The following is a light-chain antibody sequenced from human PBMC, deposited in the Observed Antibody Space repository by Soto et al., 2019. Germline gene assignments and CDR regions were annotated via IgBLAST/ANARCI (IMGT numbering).Light chain of an antibody. CDR3: SSYRRSSTLYV. CDR2: DVS. J-gene: IGLJ1*01. V-gene: IGLV2-14*03. Sequence: QSALTQPASVSGSPGQSITISCTGTSSDVGGYNYVSWYQQLPGKAPKLMIYDVSDRPSGVSNRFSASKSGNTASLTISGLQAEDEADYYCSSYRRSSTLYVFGTGTKVTVL. CDR1: SSDVGGYNY.